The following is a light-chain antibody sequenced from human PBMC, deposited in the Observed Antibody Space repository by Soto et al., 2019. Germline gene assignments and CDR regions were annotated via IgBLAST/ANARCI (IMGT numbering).Light chain of an antibody. CDR1: SSNIGNNY. J-gene: IGLJ1*01. Sequence: QSVLTQPPSVSAAPGQKVTISCSGSSSNIGNNYVSWYQQLPGTAPKLLIYDNNKRPSGIPDRFSGSKSGTSATLGITGLQTGDEADYYCGTWESRLSAYVFGTGTKVT. CDR3: GTWESRLSAYV. V-gene: IGLV1-51*01. CDR2: DNN.